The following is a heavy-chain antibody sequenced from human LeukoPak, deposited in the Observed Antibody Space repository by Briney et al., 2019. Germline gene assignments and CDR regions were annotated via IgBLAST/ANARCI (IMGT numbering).Heavy chain of an antibody. D-gene: IGHD3-10*01. CDR2: INPNSGGT. V-gene: IGHV1-2*02. J-gene: IGHJ3*02. Sequence: ASVKVSCKASGYTFTGYYMHWVRQAPGQGLEWMGWINPNSGGTNYAQKFQGRVTMTRDTSISTAYMELSRLRSDDTAVYYCARGPRIHYYGSGSYCNAATFDIWGQGTMVTVSS. CDR1: GYTFTGYY. CDR3: ARGPRIHYYGSGSYCNAATFDI.